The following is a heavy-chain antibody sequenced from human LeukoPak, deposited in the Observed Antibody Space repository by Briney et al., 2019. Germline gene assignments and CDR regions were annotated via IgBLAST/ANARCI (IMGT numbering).Heavy chain of an antibody. Sequence: ASVKVSGKVSGYTLTELSMHWVRRAPGKGLGWGGGFDPEDGETIYAQKFQGRVTMTEDTSTDTAYLELSSLRSEDTAVYYCATADSSGYYYFDYWGQGTLVTVSS. J-gene: IGHJ4*02. CDR3: ATADSSGYYYFDY. CDR2: FDPEDGET. D-gene: IGHD3-22*01. CDR1: GYTLTELS. V-gene: IGHV1-24*01.